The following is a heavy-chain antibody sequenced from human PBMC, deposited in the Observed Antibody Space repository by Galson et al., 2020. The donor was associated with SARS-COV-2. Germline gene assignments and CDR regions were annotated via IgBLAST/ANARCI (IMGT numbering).Heavy chain of an antibody. D-gene: IGHD2-2*01. CDR2: INHSGST. Sequence: SETLSLTCAVYGGSFSGYYWSWIRQPPGKGLEWIGEINHSGSTNYNPSLKSRVTISVDTSKNQFSLKLSSVTAADTAVYYCARGRGYCSSTSCYRPNYYYYYMDVWGKGTTVTVSS. CDR3: ARGRGYCSSTSCYRPNYYYYYMDV. V-gene: IGHV4-34*01. CDR1: GGSFSGYY. J-gene: IGHJ6*03.